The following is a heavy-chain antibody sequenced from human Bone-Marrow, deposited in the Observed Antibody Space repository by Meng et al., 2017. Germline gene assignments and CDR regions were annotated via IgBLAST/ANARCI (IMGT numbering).Heavy chain of an antibody. D-gene: IGHD2-15*01. CDR1: GFTFSSYA. V-gene: IGHV3-30*01. J-gene: IGHJ4*02. Sequence: GESLKISCAASGFTFSSYAMHWVRQAPGKGLEWVAVISYDGSNKYYADSVKGRFTISRDNSKNTLYLQMNSLRAEDTAVYYCARDPGLYYFDYWGQGTLVPSPQ. CDR2: ISYDGSNK. CDR3: ARDPGLYYFDY.